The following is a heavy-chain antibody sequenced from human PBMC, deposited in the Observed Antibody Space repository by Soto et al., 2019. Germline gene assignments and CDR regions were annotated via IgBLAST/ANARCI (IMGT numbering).Heavy chain of an antibody. Sequence: PGGSLRLSCAASGFTFSSYGMHWVRQAPGKGLEWVAVIWYDGSNKYYAESVKGRFTISRDNSKNTLYLQMNSLRAEDTAVYYCSRAPVFDWLFRTYYYYMDVWGKGTTVTVSS. CDR2: IWYDGSNK. CDR1: GFTFSSYG. D-gene: IGHD3-9*01. J-gene: IGHJ6*03. CDR3: SRAPVFDWLFRTYYYYMDV. V-gene: IGHV3-33*01.